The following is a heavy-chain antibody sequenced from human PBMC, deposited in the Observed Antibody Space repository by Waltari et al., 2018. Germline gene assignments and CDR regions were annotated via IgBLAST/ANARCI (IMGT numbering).Heavy chain of an antibody. CDR3: ARVDDILTGYPWYFDL. Sequence: QVQLQESGPGLVKPSETLSLTCTVSGGSISSYYWSWIRQPPGKGLEWIGYIYYSGSTNYNPSRKSRVTISVDTSKNQFSLKLSSVTAADTAVYYCARVDDILTGYPWYFDLWGRGTLVTVSS. D-gene: IGHD3-9*01. CDR2: IYYSGST. J-gene: IGHJ2*01. CDR1: GGSISSYY. V-gene: IGHV4-59*01.